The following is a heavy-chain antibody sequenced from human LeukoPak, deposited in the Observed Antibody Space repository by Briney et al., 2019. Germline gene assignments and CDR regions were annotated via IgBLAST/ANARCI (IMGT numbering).Heavy chain of an antibody. CDR1: GGSLSSYY. CDR2: IYYTGST. J-gene: IGHJ4*02. CDR3: ARIRRDGYSHFDY. Sequence: SATLSLTCTVSGGSLSSYYWSWLRQPPGNGLEWIGYIYYTGSTNYNPSLKSRVTISVDTSKNQFSLKLSSVTAADTAVYFCARIRRDGYSHFDYWGQGTLVTVSS. V-gene: IGHV4-59*01. D-gene: IGHD5-24*01.